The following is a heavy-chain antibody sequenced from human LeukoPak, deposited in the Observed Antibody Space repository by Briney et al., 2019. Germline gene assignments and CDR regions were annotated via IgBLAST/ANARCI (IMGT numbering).Heavy chain of an antibody. CDR1: GFTFSSYW. CDR2: IKQDGSEK. V-gene: IGHV3-7*03. Sequence: GGSLRLSCAASGFTFSSYWMSWVRQAPGKGLEWVVNIKQDGSEKYYVDSVKGRFTISRDNAKNSLYLQMNSLRAEDTAVYYCARDHYGSGSYYYYGMDVWGKGTTVTVSS. D-gene: IGHD3-10*01. CDR3: ARDHYGSGSYYYYGMDV. J-gene: IGHJ6*04.